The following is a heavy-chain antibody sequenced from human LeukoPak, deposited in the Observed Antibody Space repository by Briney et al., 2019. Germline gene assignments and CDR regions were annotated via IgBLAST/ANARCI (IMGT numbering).Heavy chain of an antibody. CDR2: IFGSGNA. V-gene: IGHV4-59*01. J-gene: IGHJ4*02. D-gene: IGHD3-22*01. CDR3: ARGDPNYYDSSNYYYHFDY. Sequence: PSETLSLTCTVSGGSISSYYWSWIRQPPGKGLEWIGDIFGSGNANYNPSLKSRFTISVDTSKNQFSLKLSSVTAADTAVYYCARGDPNYYDSSNYYYHFDYWGQGTLVTVSS. CDR1: GGSISSYY.